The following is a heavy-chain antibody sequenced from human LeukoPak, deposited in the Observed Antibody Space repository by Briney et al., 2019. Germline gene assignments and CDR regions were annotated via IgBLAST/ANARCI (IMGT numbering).Heavy chain of an antibody. CDR1: GFIFSDHY. CDR2: TRNEANIYTT. J-gene: IGHJ6*02. V-gene: IGHV3-72*01. CDR3: ASRYYDSSGYYPDYYYYYGMDV. D-gene: IGHD3-22*01. Sequence: GGSLRLSCAASGFIFSDHYMDWVRQAPGKGLECVGRTRNEANIYTTKYAASVRGRFTISRDDSKNSLYLQMNSLRAEDTAVYYCASRYYDSSGYYPDYYYYYGMDVWGQGTTVTVSS.